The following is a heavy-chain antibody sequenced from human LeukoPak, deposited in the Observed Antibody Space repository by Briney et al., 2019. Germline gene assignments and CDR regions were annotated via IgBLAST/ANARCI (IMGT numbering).Heavy chain of an antibody. CDR2: IYYSGST. D-gene: IGHD6-19*01. J-gene: IGHJ5*02. V-gene: IGHV4-59*01. CDR3: AIAVAGPPIWFDP. CDR1: GGSISSYY. Sequence: SETLSLTCTVSGGSISSYYWSWIRQPPGKGLEWIGYIYYSGSTNYNPSLKSRVTKSVDTSKNQFSLKLSSVTAADTAVYYCAIAVAGPPIWFDPWGQGTLVTVSS.